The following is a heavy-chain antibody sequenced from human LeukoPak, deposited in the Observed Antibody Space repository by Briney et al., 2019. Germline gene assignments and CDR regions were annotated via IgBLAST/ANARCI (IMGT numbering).Heavy chain of an antibody. CDR1: GFTFSSFG. J-gene: IGHJ4*02. V-gene: IGHV3-30*02. D-gene: IGHD1-14*01. CDR3: ARDPQRGAPDYFDY. Sequence: GGSLRLSCAASGFTFSSFGIHWVRQAPGKGLEWVAFVRYDGSNKYYADSVKGRFTISRDISKNMLYLEMNSLRTEDTAVYYCARDPQRGAPDYFDYWGQGTLVTVSS. CDR2: VRYDGSNK.